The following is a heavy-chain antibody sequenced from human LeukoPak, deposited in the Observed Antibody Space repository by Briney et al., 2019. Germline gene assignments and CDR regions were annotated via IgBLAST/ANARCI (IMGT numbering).Heavy chain of an antibody. Sequence: GGSLRLSCAASGFTFSSYAMSWVRQAPGKGLEWVSAISGSVGSTYYADSVKGRFTISRDNSKNTLYLQMNSLRAEDTAVYYCAKVGSYGPYYFDYWGQGTLVTVSS. CDR1: GFTFSSYA. J-gene: IGHJ4*02. D-gene: IGHD5-18*01. CDR2: ISGSVGST. CDR3: AKVGSYGPYYFDY. V-gene: IGHV3-23*01.